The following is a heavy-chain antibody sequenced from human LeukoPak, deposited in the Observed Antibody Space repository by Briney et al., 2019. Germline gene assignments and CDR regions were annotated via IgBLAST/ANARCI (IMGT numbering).Heavy chain of an antibody. V-gene: IGHV4-59*08. D-gene: IGHD3-16*01. J-gene: IGHJ4*02. CDR1: GGSISNYY. CDR2: IYNSGNT. Sequence: PSETLSLTCTVSGGSISNYYWRWIRQPPGKGLEWIGYIYNSGNTHYNPSLESRVIISVDTSKSQFSLKLSSVTAADTAVYYCARHKFMIGIDNWGQGTLVTVSS. CDR3: ARHKFMIGIDN.